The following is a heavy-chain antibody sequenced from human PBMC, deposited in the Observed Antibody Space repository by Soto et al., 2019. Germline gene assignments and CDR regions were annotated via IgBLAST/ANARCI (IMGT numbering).Heavy chain of an antibody. V-gene: IGHV3-72*01. D-gene: IGHD3-10*01. Sequence: EVQLVESGGGLVQPGGSLRLSCATSGFTFSDHYLEWVRQAPGKGLEWVGRSRNRAQSYTTEYAASVKGRFTISRDDSKNSLYLQVNSLTTDDTDVYYCVLWVRGVINYWGQGTLVTVSS. CDR1: GFTFSDHY. CDR3: VLWVRGVINY. J-gene: IGHJ4*02. CDR2: SRNRAQSYTT.